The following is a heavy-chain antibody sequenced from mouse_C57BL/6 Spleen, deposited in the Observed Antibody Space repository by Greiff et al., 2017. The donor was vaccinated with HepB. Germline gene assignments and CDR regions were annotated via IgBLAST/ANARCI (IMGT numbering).Heavy chain of an antibody. CDR3: ARRGWDY. J-gene: IGHJ2*01. CDR1: GYAFSSSW. CDR2: IYPGDGDT. V-gene: IGHV1-82*01. Sequence: QVQLKESGPELVKPGASVKISCKASGYAFSSSWMNWVKQRPGKGLEWIGRIYPGDGDTNYNGKFKGKATLTADKSSSTAYMQLSSLTSEDSAVYICARRGWDYWGQGNTLTDSS.